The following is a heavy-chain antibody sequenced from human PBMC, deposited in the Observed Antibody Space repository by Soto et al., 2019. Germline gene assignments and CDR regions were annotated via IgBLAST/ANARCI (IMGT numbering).Heavy chain of an antibody. CDR3: AHLNVSLSGPYGLHV. CDR2: MFYSGLT. CDR1: GYSVSSSDDY. V-gene: IGHV4-39*01. J-gene: IGHJ6*02. Sequence: SLTCSVSGYSVSSSDDYGAWIRQPPGKGLEWIGSMFYSGLTYYNPPLKSRVTLSVDTSKNHFSVRLNSVTAADTAVYYCAHLNVSLSGPYGLHVWGQGTTVAVYS. D-gene: IGHD2-15*01.